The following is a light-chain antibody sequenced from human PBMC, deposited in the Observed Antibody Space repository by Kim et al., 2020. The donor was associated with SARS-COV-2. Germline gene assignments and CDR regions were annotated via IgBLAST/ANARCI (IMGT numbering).Light chain of an antibody. V-gene: IGKV3-15*01. CDR3: QQYSDWPPWT. CDR1: QSVSSS. J-gene: IGKJ1*01. CDR2: GAS. Sequence: EIVMTQSPATLSVSPGERATLSCRASQSVSSSLAWYQQKPGQAPRLLIFGASTRATGIPAKFSGSGSETEFTLTISSLQSEDFAVYYCQQYSDWPPWTFGQGTKVEIK.